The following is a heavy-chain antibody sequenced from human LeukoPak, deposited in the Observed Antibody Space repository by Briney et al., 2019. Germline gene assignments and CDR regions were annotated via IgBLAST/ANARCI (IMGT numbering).Heavy chain of an antibody. J-gene: IGHJ4*02. V-gene: IGHV3-21*06. CDR2: ITSGGGYT. CDR3: ARGHYDVLTSSYKWTPDY. D-gene: IGHD3-9*01. Sequence: GGSLRLSCAASGFTFSTFNMNWVRQAPGKGLEWVSSITSGGGYTYYADSVKGRFTTSRDNAKNSLSLRLDSLRAEDTAVYYCARGHYDVLTSSYKWTPDYWGQGTLVTVSS. CDR1: GFTFSTFN.